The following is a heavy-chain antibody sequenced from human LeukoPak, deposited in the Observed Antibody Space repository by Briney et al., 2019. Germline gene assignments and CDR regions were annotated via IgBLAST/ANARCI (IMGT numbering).Heavy chain of an antibody. V-gene: IGHV3-11*01. CDR3: ARDQFLDS. CDR2: ISRGGNSK. Sequence: PGGSLRLSCAASGFGFSDYYMSWIRQAPGKGLEWVSSISRGGNSKYSADSVKGRFTISRDNAKNSLDLQMDSLRPEDTAVYYCARDQFLDSWGQGTLVTVSS. J-gene: IGHJ4*02. CDR1: GFGFSDYY.